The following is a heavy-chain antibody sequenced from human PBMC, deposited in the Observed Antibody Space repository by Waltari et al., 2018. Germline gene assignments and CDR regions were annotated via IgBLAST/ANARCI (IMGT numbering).Heavy chain of an antibody. CDR1: GFTCSSYA. CDR3: AKDRSQSRTSDAACDI. CDR2: SSGSGGST. Sequence: EVQLVESGGGLVQPGGSLRLSCAASGFTCSSYAMSWVRQAPGKGLEWVSASSGSGGSTYLADSVQGRFTDSLDTSKNTLYLQMTSLRAEDMAVYYCAKDRSQSRTSDAACDIWGQGTMVTVSS. V-gene: IGHV3-23*04. J-gene: IGHJ3*02.